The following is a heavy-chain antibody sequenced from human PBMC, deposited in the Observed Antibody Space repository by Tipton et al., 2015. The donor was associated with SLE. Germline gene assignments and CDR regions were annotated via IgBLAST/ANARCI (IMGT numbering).Heavy chain of an antibody. Sequence: VQLVQSGPEVKKPGESLKISCKGSGYSFTSYWIGWVRQMPGKGLEWMGIIYPGDSDTRYSPSFQGQVTISADKSISTAYLQWSSLKASDTAVYYCAGAKYYYDSSGYYLSIDAFDIWGQGTMVTVSS. J-gene: IGHJ3*02. CDR3: AGAKYYYDSSGYYLSIDAFDI. CDR2: IYPGDSDT. CDR1: GYSFTSYW. D-gene: IGHD3-22*01. V-gene: IGHV5-51*03.